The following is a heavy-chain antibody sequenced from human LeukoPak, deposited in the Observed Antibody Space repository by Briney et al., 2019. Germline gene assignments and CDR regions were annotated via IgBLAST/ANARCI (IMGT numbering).Heavy chain of an antibody. D-gene: IGHD2-2*01. CDR3: AKDIVVVPAAITGAWFDP. CDR2: ISGSGGST. V-gene: IGHV3-23*01. J-gene: IGHJ5*02. Sequence: GGSLRLSCAASGFTFSSYSMNWVRQAPGKGLEWVSAISGSGGSTYYADSVKGRFTISRDNSKNTLYLQMNSLRAEDTAVYYCAKDIVVVPAAITGAWFDPWGQGTLVTVSS. CDR1: GFTFSSYS.